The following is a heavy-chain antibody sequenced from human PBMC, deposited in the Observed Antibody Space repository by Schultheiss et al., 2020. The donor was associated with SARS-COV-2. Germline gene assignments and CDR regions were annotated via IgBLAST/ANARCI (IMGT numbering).Heavy chain of an antibody. CDR3: ARDPRVGATTWFDP. D-gene: IGHD1-26*01. CDR2: LSGDGSST. V-gene: IGHV3-74*03. CDR1: GFTFSRYW. J-gene: IGHJ5*02. Sequence: GGSLRLSCATSGFTFSRYWMHWVRQSPGKGLEWVAHLSGDGSSTKYADAVKGRFTISRERGTNTLLLQMNSLRVEDTAVYFCARDPRVGATTWFDPWGQGTPVTVSS.